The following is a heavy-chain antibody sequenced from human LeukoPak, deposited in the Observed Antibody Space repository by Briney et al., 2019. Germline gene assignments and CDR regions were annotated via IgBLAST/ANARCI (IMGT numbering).Heavy chain of an antibody. CDR3: AGRSARYFGS. CDR2: VFYSGPT. CDR1: GDSIDSYY. Sequence: SETLSLTCTVSGDSIDSYYWSWIRQPPGEGLQWIGYVFYSGPTNYDASLKSRVAISVDRSKNQFSLKLTSVSAAATAAYYCAGRSARYFGSWGQGTPVTVSS. V-gene: IGHV4-59*01. J-gene: IGHJ4*02. D-gene: IGHD1-26*01.